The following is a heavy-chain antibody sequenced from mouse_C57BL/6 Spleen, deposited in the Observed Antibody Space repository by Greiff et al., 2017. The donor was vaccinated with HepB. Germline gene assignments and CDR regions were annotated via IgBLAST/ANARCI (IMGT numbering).Heavy chain of an antibody. D-gene: IGHD6-5*01. Sequence: VQLQQPGTELVKPGASVKLSCKASGYTFTSYWMHWVKQRPGQGLEWIGNINPSNGGTNYNEKFKSKATLTVDKSSSTAYMQLSSLTSEDSAVYYCARWGGYAGYAMDYWGQGTSVTVSS. CDR1: GYTFTSYW. J-gene: IGHJ4*01. CDR3: ARWGGYAGYAMDY. V-gene: IGHV1-53*01. CDR2: INPSNGGT.